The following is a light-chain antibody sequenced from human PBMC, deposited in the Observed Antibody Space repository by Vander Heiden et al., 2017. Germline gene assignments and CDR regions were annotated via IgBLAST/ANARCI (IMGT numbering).Light chain of an antibody. CDR1: QGISSY. CDR2: AAS. V-gene: IGKV1-9*01. CDR3: QQLNSYPIT. Sequence: DIPLTQSPSYLSASVGVRVTITCRASQGISSYLAWYQQKPGKAPKLLIDAASTLQSGVPSRFSGSGSRTEFTLTISSLQPEDFATYYCQQLNSYPITFGPGTKVDIK. J-gene: IGKJ3*01.